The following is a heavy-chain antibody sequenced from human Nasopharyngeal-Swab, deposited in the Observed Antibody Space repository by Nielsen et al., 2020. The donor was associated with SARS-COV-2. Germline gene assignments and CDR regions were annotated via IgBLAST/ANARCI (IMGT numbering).Heavy chain of an antibody. CDR1: GGSVSGSS. J-gene: IGHJ6*02. D-gene: IGHD2-21*01. CDR3: ARGGLSYYYYPLDV. Sequence: SETLSLTCGVYGGSVSGSSWSWIRQPPGRGLEWIGDLTHDGSTTYNASFRGRSAITSDRSSNQVSLRVNSMTAADSALYFCARGGLSYYYYPLDVWGQGITVTVSS. V-gene: IGHV4-34*01. CDR2: LTHDGST.